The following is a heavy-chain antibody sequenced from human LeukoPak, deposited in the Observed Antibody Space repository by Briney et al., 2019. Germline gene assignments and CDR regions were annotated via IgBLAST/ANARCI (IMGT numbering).Heavy chain of an antibody. V-gene: IGHV3-20*04. J-gene: IGHJ4*02. CDR2: IKKNGGST. CDR3: AKPPEVGATVGYFDY. CDR1: GFIFDDYG. Sequence: GGSLRLSCAASGFIFDDYGMSWVRQAPGKGLEWVSGIKKNGGSTGYGDSVKGRFTISRDNSKNTLYLQMNSLRAEDTAVYYCAKPPEVGATVGYFDYWGQGTLVTVSS. D-gene: IGHD1-26*01.